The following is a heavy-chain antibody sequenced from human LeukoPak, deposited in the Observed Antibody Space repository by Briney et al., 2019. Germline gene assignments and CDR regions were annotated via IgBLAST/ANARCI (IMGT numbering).Heavy chain of an antibody. Sequence: GGSLRLSCAASGFTFSSYAMSWVRQAPGKGLEWVSTFSGSGGNTYYADSVKGRFTISRDNSKNTLYLQMNSLRAEDTAVYYCAREASGYSYGLDAFDIWGQGTMVTVSS. CDR1: GFTFSSYA. V-gene: IGHV3-23*01. CDR2: FSGSGGNT. J-gene: IGHJ3*02. D-gene: IGHD5-18*01. CDR3: AREASGYSYGLDAFDI.